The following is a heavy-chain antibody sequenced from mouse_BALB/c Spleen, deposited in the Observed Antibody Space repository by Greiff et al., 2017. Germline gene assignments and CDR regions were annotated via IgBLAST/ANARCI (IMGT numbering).Heavy chain of an antibody. CDR3: DKAGYEVDY. D-gene: IGHD2-2*01. CDR1: GYTFTRYW. CDR2: IDPYDSET. Sequence: QVQLQQPGAELVSPGASVQLSCKASGYTFTRYWLNWVKQRPEQGLVWIGRIDPYDSETHYNQKFKDKAILTVDKSSSTAYMQLSSLTSEDSAVYYCDKAGYEVDYGGKGRNLTVTS. J-gene: IGHJ2*01. V-gene: IGHV1-74*01.